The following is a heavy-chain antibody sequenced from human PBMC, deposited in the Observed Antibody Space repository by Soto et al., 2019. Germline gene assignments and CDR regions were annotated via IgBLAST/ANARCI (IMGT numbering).Heavy chain of an antibody. CDR2: IKSKTDGGTT. J-gene: IGHJ4*02. V-gene: IGHV3-15*01. CDR3: TTIPGVGAPGGY. CDR1: GFTFSNAW. Sequence: EVQLVESGGGLVKPGGSLRLSCAASGFTFSNAWMSWVRQAPGKGLEWVGRIKSKTDGGTTDYAAPVKGRFTISRDDSRNALYLQMNSLKTEDTAVYYCTTIPGVGAPGGYWGQGTLVTVSS. D-gene: IGHD1-26*01.